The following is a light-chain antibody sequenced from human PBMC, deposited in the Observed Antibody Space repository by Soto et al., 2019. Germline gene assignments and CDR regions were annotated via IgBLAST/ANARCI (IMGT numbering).Light chain of an antibody. J-gene: IGLJ1*01. CDR3: SSCTSVTTPLYV. V-gene: IGLV2-14*03. CDR1: TSDVGNSNR. CDR2: DVT. Sequence: QSALTQPASVSGSPGQSITISCTGTTSDVGNSNRVSWYQQHPGKAPQLIIYDVTYRPSGVSNRFSGSKSGSTASLTISGLQAEDEADYYCSSCTSVTTPLYVFGAGTKVTV.